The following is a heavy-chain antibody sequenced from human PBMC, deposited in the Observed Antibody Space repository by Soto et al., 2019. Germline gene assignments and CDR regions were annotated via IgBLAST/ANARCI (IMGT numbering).Heavy chain of an antibody. Sequence: QVQLQESGPGLVKPSQTLSLTCTVSGGSISSGGYYWSWIRQHPGKGLEWFGYIYYSGSTYYYPSLKSRVTISVDTSKNQFSLKMSSVTAADTAVYYFARGVSSSWYDAFDIWGQGTMVTVSS. D-gene: IGHD6-13*01. CDR1: GGSISSGGYY. CDR2: IYYSGST. V-gene: IGHV4-31*03. CDR3: ARGVSSSWYDAFDI. J-gene: IGHJ3*02.